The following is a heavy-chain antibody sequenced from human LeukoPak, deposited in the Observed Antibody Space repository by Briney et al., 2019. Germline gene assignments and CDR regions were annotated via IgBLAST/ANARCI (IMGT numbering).Heavy chain of an antibody. CDR3: ARAPGGYCSSTSCYVWFDP. CDR1: GFTFSNAW. J-gene: IGHJ5*02. CDR2: ISSSSSYI. V-gene: IGHV3-21*01. D-gene: IGHD2-2*01. Sequence: PGGPLRLSCAASGFTFSNAWMSWVRQAPGKGLEWVSSISSSSSYIYYADSVKGRFTISRDNAKNSLYLQMNSLRAEDTAVYYCARAPGGYCSSTSCYVWFDPWGQGTLVTVSS.